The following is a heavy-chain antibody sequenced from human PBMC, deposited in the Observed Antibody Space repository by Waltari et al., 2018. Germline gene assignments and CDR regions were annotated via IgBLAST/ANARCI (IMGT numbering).Heavy chain of an antibody. CDR3: ASRYYDSSGYYYDAFDI. CDR1: GYSISSGYY. J-gene: IGHJ3*02. CDR2: IYHSGST. V-gene: IGHV4-38-2*01. Sequence: QVQLQESGPGLVKPSETLSLTCAVSGYSISSGYYWGWHRQPPGKGLEWIGSIYHSGSTSANPPLKSRFTISLDTPKNQFSLKLSSGTAADTAVYYCASRYYDSSGYYYDAFDIWGQGTMVTVSS. D-gene: IGHD3-22*01.